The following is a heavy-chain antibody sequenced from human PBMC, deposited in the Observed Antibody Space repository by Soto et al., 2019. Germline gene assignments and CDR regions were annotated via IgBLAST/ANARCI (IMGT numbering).Heavy chain of an antibody. CDR3: ARGPYEYVWGSDPPHFDY. V-gene: IGHV3-11*01. Sequence: QVQLVESGGGLVKPGGSLRLSCAASGFTFSDYSMSWIRQAPGKGLEWVSYISSSGTTIYYADSVKGRFTISRDNAKNSLYLQMNSLRAEDTAVYYCARGPYEYVWGSDPPHFDYWGQGTLVTVSS. J-gene: IGHJ4*02. CDR2: ISSSGTTI. D-gene: IGHD3-16*02. CDR1: GFTFSDYS.